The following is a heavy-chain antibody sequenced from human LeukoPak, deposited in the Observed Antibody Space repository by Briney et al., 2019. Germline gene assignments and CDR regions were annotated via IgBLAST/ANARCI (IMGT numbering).Heavy chain of an antibody. CDR3: ARDNYDFWSGYYRTYGMDV. CDR2: INAGNGNT. J-gene: IGHJ6*02. Sequence: GASVKVSCKASGGTFSSYAISWVRQAPGQRLEWMGWINAGNGNTKYSQKFQGRVTITRDTSASTAYMELSSLRSEDTAVYYCARDNYDFWSGYYRTYGMDVWGQGTTVTVSS. D-gene: IGHD3-3*01. V-gene: IGHV1-3*01. CDR1: GGTFSSYA.